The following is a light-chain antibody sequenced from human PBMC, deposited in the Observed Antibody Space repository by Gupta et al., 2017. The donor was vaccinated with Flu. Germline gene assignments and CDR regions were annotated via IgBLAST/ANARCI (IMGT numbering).Light chain of an antibody. CDR2: SAS. V-gene: IGKV1-17*01. Sequence: DIQMTQSPSSLSAFVGDSVTITCRTSQVIRNELGWYQQEPGKAPKRLVFSASSLQAGVPSRFSVRGSGTEFTRTISSLRPEDFASYYCLHFNSRIPMYTFGQGTKLEIK. CDR3: LHFNSRIPMYT. CDR1: QVIRNE. J-gene: IGKJ2*01.